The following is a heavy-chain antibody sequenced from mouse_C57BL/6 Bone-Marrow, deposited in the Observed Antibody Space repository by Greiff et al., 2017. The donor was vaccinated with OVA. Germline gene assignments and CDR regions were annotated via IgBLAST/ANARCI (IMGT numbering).Heavy chain of an antibody. CDR1: GYTFTSYW. J-gene: IGHJ3*01. CDR2: IDPSDSYT. D-gene: IGHD2-2*01. Sequence: QVHVKQPGAELVRPGTSVKLSCKASGYTFTSYWMHWVKQRPGQGLEWIGVIDPSDSYTNYNQKFKGKATLTVDTSSSTAYMQLSSLTSEDSAVYYCASDGYDADFAYWGQGTLVTVSA. CDR3: ASDGYDADFAY. V-gene: IGHV1-59*01.